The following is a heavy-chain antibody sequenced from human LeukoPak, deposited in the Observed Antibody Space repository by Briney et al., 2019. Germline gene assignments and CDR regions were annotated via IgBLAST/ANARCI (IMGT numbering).Heavy chain of an antibody. D-gene: IGHD5-24*01. J-gene: IGHJ4*02. CDR3: ARAEVEMATIEHY. V-gene: IGHV1-18*01. CDR2: ISAYNGNT. CDR1: GYTFTSYG. Sequence: GASVKVSCKASGYTFTSYGISWVRQAPGQGLQWMGWISAYNGNTNYAQKLQGRVTMTTETSTSTAYMELRSLRPDDTAVYYCARAEVEMATIEHYWGQGTMVGVSS.